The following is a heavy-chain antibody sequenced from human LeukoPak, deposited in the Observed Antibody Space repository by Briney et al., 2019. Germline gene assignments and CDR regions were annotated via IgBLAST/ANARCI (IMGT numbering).Heavy chain of an antibody. D-gene: IGHD6-13*01. CDR3: ASGIAAAGRGPWCDP. CDR1: GGSISSYY. Sequence: SETLSLTCTVSGGSISSYYWSWIRQPPGKGLEWIGYIYYSGSTNYNPSLKSRVTISVDTSKNQFSLKLSSVTAADTAVYYWASGIAAAGRGPWCDPWGKGPLVTVS. V-gene: IGHV4-59*12. CDR2: IYYSGST. J-gene: IGHJ5*02.